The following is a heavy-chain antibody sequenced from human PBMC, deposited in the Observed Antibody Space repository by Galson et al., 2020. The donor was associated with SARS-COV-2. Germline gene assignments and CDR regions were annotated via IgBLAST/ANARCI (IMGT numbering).Heavy chain of an antibody. D-gene: IGHD3-3*01. J-gene: IGHJ5*02. Sequence: ETSETLSLTCTVSGGSISSGGYYWSWIRQHPGHGLEWIGYIYYSGSTYYNPSPKSRLTISVDTSKNQFSLKLSSVTAADTAVYYCARIISVGIFGVVNWFDPWGQGTLVTVSS. V-gene: IGHV4-31*03. CDR2: IYYSGST. CDR3: ARIISVGIFGVVNWFDP. CDR1: GGSISSGGYY.